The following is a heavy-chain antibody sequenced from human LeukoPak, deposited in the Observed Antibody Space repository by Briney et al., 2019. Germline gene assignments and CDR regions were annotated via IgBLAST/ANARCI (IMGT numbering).Heavy chain of an antibody. D-gene: IGHD4-17*01. CDR1: GGSFSGYY. CDR3: ARRATVTTNNWFDP. J-gene: IGHJ5*02. CDR2: INHSGST. V-gene: IGHV4-34*01. Sequence: PSETLSLTCAVYGGSFSGYYWSWIRQPPGKGLEWIGEINHSGSTNSNPSLKSRVTISVDTSKNQFSLKLSSVTAADTAVYYCARRATVTTNNWFDPWGQGTLVTVSS.